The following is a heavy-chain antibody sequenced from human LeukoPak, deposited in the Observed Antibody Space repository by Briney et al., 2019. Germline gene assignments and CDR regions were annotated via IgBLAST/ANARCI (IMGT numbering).Heavy chain of an antibody. CDR3: ARDDYGNDGTPFDY. V-gene: IGHV1-2*02. D-gene: IGHD4-11*01. CDR1: GYTFTGYY. Sequence: ASVKVSCKASGYTFTGYYMHWVRQAPGQGLEWMGWINPNSGGTNYAQKFQGRVTMTRDTSISTAYMELSRLRSDDTAVYYCARDDYGNDGTPFDYWGQGTLVTVSS. CDR2: INPNSGGT. J-gene: IGHJ4*02.